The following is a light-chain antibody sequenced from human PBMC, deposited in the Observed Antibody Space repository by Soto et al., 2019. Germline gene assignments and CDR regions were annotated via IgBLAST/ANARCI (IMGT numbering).Light chain of an antibody. J-gene: IGKJ2*01. CDR2: GAS. CDR3: HQDDNSPPYT. CDR1: QSVRSNY. Sequence: EIVLTQSPDTLSLSPGEGATLSCRASQSVRSNYLAWYQQKPGQAPRLLIYGASDRATGIPDRFSGSGSGTDFTLTISRLEPEDFAVYYCHQDDNSPPYTFGQGTKLEIK. V-gene: IGKV3-20*01.